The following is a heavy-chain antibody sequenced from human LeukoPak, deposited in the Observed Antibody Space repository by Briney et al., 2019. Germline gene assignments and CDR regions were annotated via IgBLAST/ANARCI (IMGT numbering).Heavy chain of an antibody. Sequence: ASVKVSCKVSGYTRTELAIHWVRQAPGKGLEWMGGFDPEAGEAIYAQKFQGRVTMTEAISTHTAYMELSSLRSEDTALYYCATDISHDDGEYARGWFDSWGQGALVTVSS. V-gene: IGHV1-24*01. CDR3: ATDISHDDGEYARGWFDS. CDR2: FDPEAGEA. CDR1: GYTRTELA. J-gene: IGHJ5*01. D-gene: IGHD4-17*01.